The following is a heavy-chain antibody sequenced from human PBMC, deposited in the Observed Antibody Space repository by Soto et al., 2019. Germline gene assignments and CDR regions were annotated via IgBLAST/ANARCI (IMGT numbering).Heavy chain of an antibody. D-gene: IGHD3-22*01. J-gene: IGHJ2*01. Sequence: QVPLVQSGAEVKKPGSSVKVSCKASGGTFSSYAISWVRQAPGQGLEWMGGIIPIFGTANYAQKFQGRVTITADKSTSTAYMELSSLRSEDTAVYYCARRPDYYDSSGYSPAGYFDLWGRGTLVTVSS. CDR3: ARRPDYYDSSGYSPAGYFDL. CDR2: IIPIFGTA. CDR1: GGTFSSYA. V-gene: IGHV1-69*06.